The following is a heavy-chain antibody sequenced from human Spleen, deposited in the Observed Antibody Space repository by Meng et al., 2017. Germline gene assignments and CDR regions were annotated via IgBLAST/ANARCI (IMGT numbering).Heavy chain of an antibody. CDR2: INPSGGST. V-gene: IGHV1-46*01. CDR1: GYTFTSYY. Sequence: ASVKVSCKASGYTFTSYYMHWVRQAPGQGLEWMGIINPSGGSTSYAQKFQGRVTMTRDTSTSTVYMELSSLRSEDTAVYYGASSLGGGYYYDSSGYFRDAFDIWGQGTMVTVSS. D-gene: IGHD3-22*01. J-gene: IGHJ3*02. CDR3: ASSLGGGYYYDSSGYFRDAFDI.